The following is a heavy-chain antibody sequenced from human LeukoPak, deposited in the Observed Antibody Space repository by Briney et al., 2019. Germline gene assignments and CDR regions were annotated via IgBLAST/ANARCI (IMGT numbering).Heavy chain of an antibody. Sequence: SETLSLTCTVSGGSISSSSYYWGWIRQPPGKGLEWIGSIYYSGSTYYNPSLKSRVTISVGTSENQFSLKLSSVTATDTAVYYCARGYCSGGSCYDYWGQGTLVTVSP. CDR1: GGSISSSSYY. V-gene: IGHV4-39*01. D-gene: IGHD2-15*01. J-gene: IGHJ4*02. CDR3: ARGYCSGGSCYDY. CDR2: IYYSGST.